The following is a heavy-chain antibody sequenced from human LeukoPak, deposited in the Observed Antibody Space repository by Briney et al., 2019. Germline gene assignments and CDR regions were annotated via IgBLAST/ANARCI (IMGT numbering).Heavy chain of an antibody. CDR1: GYSSTDYY. Sequence: ASVRVSCKTSGYSSTDYYIHWVRQAPGQGLEWMGWINPNSGGTNYAQKFQGRVTMTRDTSISTAYMELSRLRSDDTAVYYCARGGCYRAGYFDYWGQGTLVTVSS. V-gene: IGHV1-2*02. CDR2: INPNSGGT. J-gene: IGHJ4*02. CDR3: ARGGCYRAGYFDY. D-gene: IGHD2-15*01.